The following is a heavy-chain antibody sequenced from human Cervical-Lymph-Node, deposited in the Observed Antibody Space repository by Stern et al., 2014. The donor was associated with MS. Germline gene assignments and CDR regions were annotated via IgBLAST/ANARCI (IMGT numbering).Heavy chain of an antibody. Sequence: VQLMQSGAEVKKPGESLKISCKGSGYTFTNNWIAWVRQMPGKGLEWMGIIYPDDSDIRYSPSLQGPVTISADKSFSTAYLQWRSLKPADGAVYYCARPPPRRKWDDPNYGMDVWGQGTTVTVSS. CDR1: GYTFTNNW. CDR3: ARPPPRRKWDDPNYGMDV. D-gene: IGHD1-1*01. J-gene: IGHJ6*02. CDR2: IYPDDSDI. V-gene: IGHV5-51*03.